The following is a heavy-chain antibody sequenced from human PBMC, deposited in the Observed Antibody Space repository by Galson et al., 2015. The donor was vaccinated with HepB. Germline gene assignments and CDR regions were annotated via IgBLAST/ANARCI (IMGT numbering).Heavy chain of an antibody. D-gene: IGHD6-19*01. Sequence: QSGAEVKKPGASVKVSCKASGYTFTSYGISWVRQAPGQGLEWMGWISAYNGNTNYAQKLQGRVTMTTDTSTSTAYMELRSLRSDDTAVYYCARTPDTGYSSGWYGVDYWGQGTLVTVSS. CDR1: GYTFTSYG. CDR2: ISAYNGNT. CDR3: ARTPDTGYSSGWYGVDY. J-gene: IGHJ4*02. V-gene: IGHV1-18*01.